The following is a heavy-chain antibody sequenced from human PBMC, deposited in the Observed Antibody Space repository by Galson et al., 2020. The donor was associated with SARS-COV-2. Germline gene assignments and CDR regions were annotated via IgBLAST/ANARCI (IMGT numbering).Heavy chain of an antibody. CDR2: MSRSGSHI. D-gene: IGHD4-17*01. V-gene: IGHV3-48*03. CDR1: GLTYSDCD. CDR3: ARDIGDYALYSGMDV. J-gene: IGHJ6*02. Sequence: GGSLRLSCAVSGLTYSDCDMNWVRQAPGKGLEWVAYMSRSGSHIYYADSVKGRFTISRDNAKNSLYLQMISLRAEDTALYYCARDIGDYALYSGMDVWGQGTTVTVSS.